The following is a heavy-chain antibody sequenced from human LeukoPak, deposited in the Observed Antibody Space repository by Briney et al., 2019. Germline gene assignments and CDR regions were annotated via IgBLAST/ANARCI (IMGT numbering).Heavy chain of an antibody. CDR2: IIPIFGTA. V-gene: IGHV1-69*13. CDR3: ARSRGSCYSCGDY. Sequence: GASVKVSCKASGDTFSSYAISWVRQAPGQGLEWMGGIIPIFGTANYAQKFQGRVTITADESTSTAYMELSSLRSEDTAVYYCARSRGSCYSCGDYWGQGTLVTVSS. D-gene: IGHD2-15*01. CDR1: GDTFSSYA. J-gene: IGHJ4*02.